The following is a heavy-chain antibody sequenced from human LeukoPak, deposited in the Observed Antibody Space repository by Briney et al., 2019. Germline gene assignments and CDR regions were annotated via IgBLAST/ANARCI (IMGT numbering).Heavy chain of an antibody. Sequence: PGGSLRLSCAASGFTFSSYWMHWVRQAPGKGLVWVSRIDTGGTTSTYADSVKGRFTISRDNARNTLYVQMSGLSAEDTAVYYCARSTMSDLAYCGGNCFAFDYWSQGTLVTVSS. CDR2: IDTGGTTS. V-gene: IGHV3-74*01. CDR3: ARSTMSDLAYCGGNCFAFDY. D-gene: IGHD2-21*02. J-gene: IGHJ4*02. CDR1: GFTFSSYW.